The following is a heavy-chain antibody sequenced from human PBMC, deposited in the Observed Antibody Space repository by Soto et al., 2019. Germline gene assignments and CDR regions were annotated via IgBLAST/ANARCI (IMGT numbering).Heavy chain of an antibody. CDR2: SDPEEGKM. D-gene: IGHD3-10*01. Sequence: ASVKVSCKVSGYSLNELCMHWVRQPPGKGLEWIGGSDPEEGKMIYAQNFQGRVTMTEDTSTDTAYMELNSLTSEDTAIYYCATDLGVALAPLSILYFQQWGQGTVVTVSS. CDR3: ATDLGVALAPLSILYFQQ. CDR1: GYSLNELC. J-gene: IGHJ1*01. V-gene: IGHV1-24*01.